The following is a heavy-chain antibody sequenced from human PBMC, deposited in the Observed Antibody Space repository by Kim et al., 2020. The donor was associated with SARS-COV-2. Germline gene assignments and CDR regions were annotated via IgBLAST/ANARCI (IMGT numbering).Heavy chain of an antibody. D-gene: IGHD3-16*02. Sequence: ASVKVSCKASGYTFTSYGISWVRQAPGQGLEWMGWISAYNGNTNYAQKLQGRVTMTTDTSTSTAYMELRSLRSDNTAVYYCARVPGVITNYYFDYWGQGTLVTVSS. J-gene: IGHJ4*02. CDR2: ISAYNGNT. V-gene: IGHV1-18*01. CDR3: ARVPGVITNYYFDY. CDR1: GYTFTSYG.